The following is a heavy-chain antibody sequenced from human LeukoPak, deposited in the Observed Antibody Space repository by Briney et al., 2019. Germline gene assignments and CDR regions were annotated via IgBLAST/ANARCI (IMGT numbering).Heavy chain of an antibody. CDR1: GGSISSSSYY. CDR2: IYYSGST. J-gene: IGHJ6*02. Sequence: SETLSLTCTVSGGSISSSSYYWGWIRQPPGTGLEWIGSIYYSGSTYYNPSLKSRVTISVDTSKNQFSLKLSSVTAADTAVYYCARHRGSRSDVPYYDFWSGYYYYYGMDVWGQGTTVTVSS. D-gene: IGHD3-3*01. V-gene: IGHV4-39*01. CDR3: ARHRGSRSDVPYYDFWSGYYYYYGMDV.